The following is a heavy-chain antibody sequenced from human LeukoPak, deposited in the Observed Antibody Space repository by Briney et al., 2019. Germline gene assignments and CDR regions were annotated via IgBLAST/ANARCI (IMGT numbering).Heavy chain of an antibody. D-gene: IGHD6-13*01. CDR3: AKGSSSSWYWGAYY. CDR1: GFSSFA. J-gene: IGHJ4*02. CDR2: ISETGEST. V-gene: IGHV3-23*01. Sequence: GGSLRLSCAASGFSSFAMSWVRQAPGRGLEWLSAISETGESTYYADSVKGRFTISRDISKNTLYLQLNSLRAEDTALYYCAKGSSSSWYWGAYYWGQGTQVTVSS.